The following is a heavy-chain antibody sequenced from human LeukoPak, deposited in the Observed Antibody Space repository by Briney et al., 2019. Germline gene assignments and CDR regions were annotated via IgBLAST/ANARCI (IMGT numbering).Heavy chain of an antibody. J-gene: IGHJ4*02. CDR3: ARGINLYDSSGSRNFDY. V-gene: IGHV4-39*07. CDR1: GGSISSSSYY. CDR2: IYYSGST. Sequence: PSETLSLTCTVSGGSISSSSYYWGWIRQPPGKGLEWIGSIYYSGSTYYNPSLKSRVTMSVDTSKNQFSLKLSSVTAADTAVYYCARGINLYDSSGSRNFDYWGQGTLVTVSS. D-gene: IGHD3-22*01.